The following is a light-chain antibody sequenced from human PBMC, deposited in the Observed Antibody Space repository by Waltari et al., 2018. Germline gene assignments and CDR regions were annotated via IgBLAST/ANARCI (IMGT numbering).Light chain of an antibody. CDR3: ASWDDSPVGRWV. CDR1: SSDVGGYNY. J-gene: IGLJ3*02. V-gene: IGLV2-14*03. Sequence: QSALTQPASVSGSPGQSVTISCTGTSSDVGGYNYVSWYQQHPGKAPKLMIYDVSNRPSGVSNRFSGSKSGNTASLTISGLQAEDEGVYYCASWDDSPVGRWVFGGGTKLTVL. CDR2: DVS.